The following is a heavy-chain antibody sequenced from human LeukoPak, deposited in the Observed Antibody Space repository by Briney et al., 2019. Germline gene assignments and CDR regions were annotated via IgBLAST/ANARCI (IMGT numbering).Heavy chain of an antibody. Sequence: GGSLRLSCAASGFSLSSYRMNWVRQAPGKGLEWVSTISGGVGSTYYADSVKGRSTISRDNSKNTLYLQMNSLRAEDTAVYYCAKDVYGDYGGLVYWGQGTLVTVSS. J-gene: IGHJ4*02. V-gene: IGHV3-23*01. CDR2: ISGGVGST. D-gene: IGHD4-17*01. CDR3: AKDVYGDYGGLVY. CDR1: GFSLSSYR.